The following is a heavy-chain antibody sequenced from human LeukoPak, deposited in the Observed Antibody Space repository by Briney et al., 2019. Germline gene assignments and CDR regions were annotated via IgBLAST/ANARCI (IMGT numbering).Heavy chain of an antibody. CDR3: ARVSSAVGYCSSTSCYPYRWFDP. CDR2: ISPNSGGT. Sequence: ASVKVSCKASGYTFTGYYMHWVRQAPGQGLEWMGWISPNSGGTNYAQKFQGRVTMTRDTSISTAYMELSRLRSDDTAVYYCARVSSAVGYCSSTSCYPYRWFDPWGQGTLVTVSS. CDR1: GYTFTGYY. J-gene: IGHJ5*02. V-gene: IGHV1-2*02. D-gene: IGHD2-2*01.